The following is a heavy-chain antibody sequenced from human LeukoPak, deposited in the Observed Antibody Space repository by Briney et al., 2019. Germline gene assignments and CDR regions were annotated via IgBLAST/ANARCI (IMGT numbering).Heavy chain of an antibody. V-gene: IGHV1-46*01. CDR3: ARVANVGGVIVTGAFDI. CDR1: GYTFTSYY. Sequence: ASVKVSCKASGYTFTSYYMHWVRQAPGQGLEWVGIINPSGGSTSYAQKFQGRVTMTRDTSTSTVYMELSSLRSEDTAVYYCARVANVGGVIVTGAFDIWGQGTMVTVSS. CDR2: INPSGGST. J-gene: IGHJ3*02. D-gene: IGHD3-16*02.